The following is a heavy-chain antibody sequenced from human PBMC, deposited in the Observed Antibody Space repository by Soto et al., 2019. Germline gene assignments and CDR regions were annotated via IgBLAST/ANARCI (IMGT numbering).Heavy chain of an antibody. CDR1: GYTITSYA. CDR3: ARSIVVVTAADY. V-gene: IGHV1-3*01. Sequence: QVQLVQSGAEVKKPGASVKVSCKASGYTITSYAMHWVRQAPGQRLEWMGWINAGNGNTKYSQKFQGRVTITRDTSASTAYMELSSLRSEDTAVYYCARSIVVVTAADYWGQGTLVTVSS. J-gene: IGHJ4*02. CDR2: INAGNGNT. D-gene: IGHD2-21*02.